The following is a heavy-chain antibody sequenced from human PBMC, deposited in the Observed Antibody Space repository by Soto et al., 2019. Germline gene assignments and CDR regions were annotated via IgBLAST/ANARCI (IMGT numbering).Heavy chain of an antibody. D-gene: IGHD3-10*01. Sequence: SETLSLTCAVYGGSFSGYYWSWIRQPPGKGLEWIGEINHSGSTNYNPSLKGRVTISVDTSKNQFSLKLSSVTAADTAVYYCARVGPYYGSGSYARPSHFDYWGQGTLVTVSS. J-gene: IGHJ4*02. CDR2: INHSGST. CDR1: GGSFSGYY. V-gene: IGHV4-34*01. CDR3: ARVGPYYGSGSYARPSHFDY.